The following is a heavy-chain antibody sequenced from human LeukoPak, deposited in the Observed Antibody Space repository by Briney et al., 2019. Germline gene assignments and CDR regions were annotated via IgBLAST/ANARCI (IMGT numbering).Heavy chain of an antibody. D-gene: IGHD5-24*01. V-gene: IGHV3-21*01. Sequence: PGGSLRLSCAASGFTFSTYTMKWVRQAPGKGLEWVSSISSSSSYIYYADSVKGRFTISRDDAKNSLYLQMNSLRAEDTAVYYCARDALAAGYRLEWYHFDYWGQGTLVTVSS. J-gene: IGHJ4*02. CDR2: ISSSSSYI. CDR1: GFTFSTYT. CDR3: ARDALAAGYRLEWYHFDY.